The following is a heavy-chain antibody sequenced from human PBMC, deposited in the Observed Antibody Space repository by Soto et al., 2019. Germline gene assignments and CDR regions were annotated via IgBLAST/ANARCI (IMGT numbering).Heavy chain of an antibody. Sequence: ASVKVSCKASGYSFTTYYIHWVRQAPGQGLEWMGVISPNPGSTCYAQRFQDRVTVTRDTSTSTVYMELSSPRSEDTAIYYCARSRVGYCSGGTCYLNAFDVWG. J-gene: IGHJ3*01. CDR3: ARSRVGYCSGGTCYLNAFDV. V-gene: IGHV1-46*01. D-gene: IGHD2-15*01. CDR2: ISPNPGST. CDR1: GYSFTTYY.